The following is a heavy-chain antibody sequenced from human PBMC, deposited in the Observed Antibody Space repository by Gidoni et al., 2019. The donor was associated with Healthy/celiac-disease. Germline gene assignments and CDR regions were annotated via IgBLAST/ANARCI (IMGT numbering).Heavy chain of an antibody. CDR2: ISAYNGNT. D-gene: IGHD5-12*01. Sequence: QVQLVQSGAEVKKPGAAVKVSCTASGYTFTSYGISWVRQSPGQGLEWMGWISAYNGNTNYAQKLHGRVTMTTDTSTSTAYMELRSLRSDDTAVYYCARVVGSGYGLGGWFDPWGQGTLVTVSS. CDR3: ARVVGSGYGLGGWFDP. CDR1: GYTFTSYG. J-gene: IGHJ5*02. V-gene: IGHV1-18*01.